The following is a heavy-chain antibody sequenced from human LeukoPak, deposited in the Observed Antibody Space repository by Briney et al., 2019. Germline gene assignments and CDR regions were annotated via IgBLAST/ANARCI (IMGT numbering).Heavy chain of an antibody. Sequence: GGSLRLSCAASGFTFSTYAMSWVRQAPGKGLEWVAAIRGSGSVTYAADSVKGRFTISRDNSKNTLYLQMNSLRAEDTAIYYCAKDPNGDYIGTFDIWGQGTMVTVSS. V-gene: IGHV3-23*01. D-gene: IGHD4-17*01. CDR1: GFTFSTYA. CDR2: IRGSGSVT. J-gene: IGHJ3*02. CDR3: AKDPNGDYIGTFDI.